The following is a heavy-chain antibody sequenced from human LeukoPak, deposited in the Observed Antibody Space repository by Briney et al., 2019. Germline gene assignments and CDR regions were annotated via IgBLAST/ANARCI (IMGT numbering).Heavy chain of an antibody. D-gene: IGHD3-16*01. J-gene: IGHJ6*02. CDR2: MNQDGSEK. V-gene: IGHV3-7*01. Sequence: SGGSLRLSCGASGFTFSDSWMSWVRQAPGKGLEWVANMNQDGSEKDYVDSVKGRFTISRDNARNSLYLQMSSLRAEDTAVYCCATYTHWVAGDVWGQGTTVTVSS. CDR1: GFTFSDSW. CDR3: ATYTHWVAGDV.